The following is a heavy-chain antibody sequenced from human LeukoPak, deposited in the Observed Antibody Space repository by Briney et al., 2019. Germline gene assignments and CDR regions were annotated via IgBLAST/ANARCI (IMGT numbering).Heavy chain of an antibody. CDR2: IKQDGSEK. CDR3: ARPSRGSTPDY. J-gene: IGHJ4*02. CDR1: GFTFNNYW. V-gene: IGHV3-7*04. D-gene: IGHD1-26*01. Sequence: GGSLRLSWAASGFTFNNYWMSWVRQAPGKGLECVANIKQDGSEKFYVDSVKGRFTISRDNAKNSLYLQMNSLRAEDTAVYYCARPSRGSTPDYWGQGTLVTVSS.